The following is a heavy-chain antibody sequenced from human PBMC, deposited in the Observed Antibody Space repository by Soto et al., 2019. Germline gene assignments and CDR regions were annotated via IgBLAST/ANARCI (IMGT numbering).Heavy chain of an antibody. J-gene: IGHJ6*02. D-gene: IGHD2-2*01. CDR1: GGTFSSYA. V-gene: IGHV1-69*01. CDR2: IIPIFGTA. Sequence: QVQLVQSGAEVKKPGSSVKVSCKASGGTFSSYAISWVRQAPGQGLEWMGGIIPIFGTANYAQKFQGRVTITADETKGTGYMEVGSLGIEDNGGYYCARDRGNNVVIPAAHPPWNGNLDGMDVWGQGTTVTVSS. CDR3: ARDRGNNVVIPAAHPPWNGNLDGMDV.